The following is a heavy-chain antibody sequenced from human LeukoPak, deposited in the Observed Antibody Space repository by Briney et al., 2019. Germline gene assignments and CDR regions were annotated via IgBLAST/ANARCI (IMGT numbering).Heavy chain of an antibody. V-gene: IGHV1-24*01. Sequence: ASVKVSCKVSGYTLTELSTHWVRQAPGKGLEWMGGFDPEDGETIYAQKFQGRVTMTEDTSTDTAYMELSSLRSEDTAVYYCATASPDSMTTVATWDYWGQGTLVTVSS. CDR3: ATASPDSMTTVATWDY. J-gene: IGHJ4*02. D-gene: IGHD4-17*01. CDR2: FDPEDGET. CDR1: GYTLTELS.